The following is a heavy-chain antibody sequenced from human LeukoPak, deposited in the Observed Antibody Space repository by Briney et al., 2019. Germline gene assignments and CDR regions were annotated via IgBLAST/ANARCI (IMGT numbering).Heavy chain of an antibody. Sequence: SQTLSLTCVISGDSVSNNSSSWNWIRQSPSRGLEWLGRTYYRSRWYKDYAVSVKSRITINPDTSKNQFSLQLNSVTPEDTAVYYCARWLTTWGQGTLVTVSS. J-gene: IGHJ5*02. CDR1: GDSVSNNSSS. CDR2: TYYRSRWYK. D-gene: IGHD3-9*01. CDR3: ARWLTT. V-gene: IGHV6-1*01.